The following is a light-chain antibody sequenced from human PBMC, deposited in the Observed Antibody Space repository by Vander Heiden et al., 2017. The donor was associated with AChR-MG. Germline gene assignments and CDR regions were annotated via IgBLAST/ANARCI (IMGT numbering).Light chain of an antibody. CDR2: QDT. J-gene: IGLJ2*01. CDR3: QAWDSSADVV. Sequence: SYELTQPPSVSVSPGQTASITCPGDKLGDKYACWYQQKPGQSPVLVIYQDTKRPSGIPERFSSSNSGNTATLTISGTQSTDEADYYCQAWDSSADVVFGGGTKLTVL. V-gene: IGLV3-1*01. CDR1: KLGDKY.